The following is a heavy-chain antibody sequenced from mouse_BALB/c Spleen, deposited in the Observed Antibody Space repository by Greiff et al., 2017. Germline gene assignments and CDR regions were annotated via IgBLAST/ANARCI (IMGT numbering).Heavy chain of an antibody. J-gene: IGHJ4*01. V-gene: IGHV14-3*02. CDR2: IDPANGNT. Sequence: EVKLQESGAELVKPGASVKLSCTASGFNIKDTYMPWVKQRPEQGLEWIGRIDPANGNTKYDPKFQGKATITADTSSNTAYLQLSSLTSEDTAVYYCARWDWGYAMDYWGQGTSVTVSS. CDR1: GFNIKDTY. D-gene: IGHD4-1*01. CDR3: ARWDWGYAMDY.